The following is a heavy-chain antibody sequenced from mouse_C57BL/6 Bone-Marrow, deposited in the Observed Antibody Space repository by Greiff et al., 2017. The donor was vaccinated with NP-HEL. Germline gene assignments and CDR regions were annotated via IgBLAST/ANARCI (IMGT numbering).Heavy chain of an antibody. V-gene: IGHV5-16*01. Sequence: EVHLVESEGGLVQPGSSMKLSCTASGFTFSDYYMAWVRQVPEKGLEWVANINYDGSSTYYLDSLKSRFIISRDNAKNILYLQMSSLKSEDTATYYCARAYYYGSSYYFDYWGQGTTLTVSS. CDR1: GFTFSDYY. CDR3: ARAYYYGSSYYFDY. CDR2: INYDGSST. J-gene: IGHJ2*01. D-gene: IGHD1-1*01.